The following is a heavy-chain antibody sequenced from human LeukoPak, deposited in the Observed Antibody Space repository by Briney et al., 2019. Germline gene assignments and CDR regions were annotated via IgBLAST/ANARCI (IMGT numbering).Heavy chain of an antibody. V-gene: IGHV3-23*01. CDR3: AKDRGSGSYFDY. CDR2: ISDSGGST. Sequence: GGSLRLSCAASGFTFSRYAMSWVRQAPGKGLEWVSVISDSGGSTQYADSVKGRFTISRDNSKDTLYLQMNSLRAEDTAVYYCAKDRGSGSYFDYWGQGTLVTVSS. CDR1: GFTFSRYA. J-gene: IGHJ4*02. D-gene: IGHD1-26*01.